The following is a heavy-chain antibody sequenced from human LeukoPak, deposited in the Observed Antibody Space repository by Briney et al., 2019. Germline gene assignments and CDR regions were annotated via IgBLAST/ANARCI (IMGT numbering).Heavy chain of an antibody. D-gene: IGHD1-14*01. CDR1: GYTFTSYG. CDR3: AGGITGGDF. Sequence: GASVKVSCKASGYTFTSYGISWVRQAPGQGLEWMGWISAYNGNTNYAQRNQGRVTMTIDTSTSTAYMELRSLRSDDTALYYCAGGITGGDFWGQGTLVTVSS. J-gene: IGHJ4*02. CDR2: ISAYNGNT. V-gene: IGHV1-18*01.